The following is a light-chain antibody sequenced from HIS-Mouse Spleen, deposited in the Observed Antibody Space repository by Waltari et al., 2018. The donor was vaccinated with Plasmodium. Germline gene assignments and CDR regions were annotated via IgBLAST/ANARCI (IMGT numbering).Light chain of an antibody. CDR1: QSVSSN. V-gene: IGKV3-15*01. Sequence: EIVMTQSPATLSVSPGERATLSCRASQSVSSNLAWYQQKPGQAPRLLIYGAYTSATGIPARFSGSGSGTEFTLTISSLQSEDFAVYYCQQYNNWSFTFGPGTKVDIK. J-gene: IGKJ3*01. CDR2: GAY. CDR3: QQYNNWSFT.